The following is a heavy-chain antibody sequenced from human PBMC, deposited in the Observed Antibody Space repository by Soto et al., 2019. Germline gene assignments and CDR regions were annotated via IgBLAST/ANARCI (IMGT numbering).Heavy chain of an antibody. D-gene: IGHD3-9*01. J-gene: IGHJ4*02. Sequence: SETMSLTSTVSGLSISSGDYYWSWISQPPGKGLEWIGYIYYSGSTYYNPSLKSRVTISVDTSKNQFSLKLSSVTAADTAVYYCARGVLPIPFNFDWLLNFDYRGQGTLVTVSS. CDR1: GLSISSGDYY. V-gene: IGHV4-30-4*01. CDR3: ARGVLPIPFNFDWLLNFDY. CDR2: IYYSGST.